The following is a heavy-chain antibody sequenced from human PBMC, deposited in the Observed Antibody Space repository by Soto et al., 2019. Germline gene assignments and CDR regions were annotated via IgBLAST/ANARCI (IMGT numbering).Heavy chain of an antibody. CDR2: IDYSGST. Sequence: SETLSLTCTVSGGSISSNYWSWIRQPPGKGLEWIGYIDYSGSTNYNPSLKSRVTISVDTSKNQFSLKLRSVTAADTAVYYCARSWNDGAYDIWGQGTMVTVSS. CDR3: ARSWNDGAYDI. CDR1: GGSISSNY. J-gene: IGHJ3*02. V-gene: IGHV4-59*08. D-gene: IGHD1-1*01.